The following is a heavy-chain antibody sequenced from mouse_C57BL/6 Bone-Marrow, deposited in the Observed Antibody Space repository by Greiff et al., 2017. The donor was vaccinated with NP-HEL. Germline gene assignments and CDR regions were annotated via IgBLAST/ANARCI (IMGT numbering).Heavy chain of an antibody. CDR1: GYAFSSYW. CDR3: ERYSGSSYYFDY. Sequence: QVQLQQSGAELVKPGASVKISCKASGYAFSSYWMNWVKQRPGQGLEWIGQIYPGDGDTNYNGKFKGKATLTADKSSSTAYMQLSSLTSGDSAVSFCERYSGSSYYFDYGGQGTTLTVSS. D-gene: IGHD1-1*01. V-gene: IGHV1-80*01. CDR2: IYPGDGDT. J-gene: IGHJ2*01.